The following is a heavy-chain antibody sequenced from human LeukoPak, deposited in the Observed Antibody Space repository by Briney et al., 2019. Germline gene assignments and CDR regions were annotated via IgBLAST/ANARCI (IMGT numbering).Heavy chain of an antibody. CDR3: ATTFPGIAVAGTGY. Sequence: GTPCHSRAATGFTFSIYWMSLGLEAPRNMMESVSNIKQDGSEKYYVDSVKGRFTIYRDNAKDSLYLQMNSLRDEATAVYYCATTFPGIAVAGTGYWGQGTLVTVSS. J-gene: IGHJ4*02. CDR2: IKQDGSEK. CDR1: GFTFSIYW. D-gene: IGHD6-19*01. V-gene: IGHV3-7*01.